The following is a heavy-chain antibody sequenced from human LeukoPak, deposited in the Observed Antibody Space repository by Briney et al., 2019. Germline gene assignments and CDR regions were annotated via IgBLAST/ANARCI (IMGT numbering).Heavy chain of an antibody. Sequence: GGSLRLPCAASGFTFSSYAMSWVRQAPGKGLEWVSAISGSGGSTYYADSVKGRFTISRDNSKNTLYLQMNSLRAEDTAVYYCAKDKQYQLPQQLDYWGQGTLVTVSS. CDR2: ISGSGGST. V-gene: IGHV3-23*01. CDR1: GFTFSSYA. D-gene: IGHD2-2*01. J-gene: IGHJ4*02. CDR3: AKDKQYQLPQQLDY.